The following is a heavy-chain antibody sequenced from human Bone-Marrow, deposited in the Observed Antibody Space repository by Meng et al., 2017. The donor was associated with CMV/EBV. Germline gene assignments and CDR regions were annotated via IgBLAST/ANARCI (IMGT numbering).Heavy chain of an antibody. J-gene: IGHJ4*03. D-gene: IGHD2-21*01. CDR3: ARDPRPIATDPYFVY. CDR2: INQDGSEK. CDR1: GFTFRSYW. Sequence: GESLKISCAASGFTFRSYWMTWVRQAPGKGLEWVANINQDGSEKYYVDSVKGRFTISRDNAKNSLYLQMNSLRAEDTAVYYCARDPRPIATDPYFVYWGQGTMVTVSS. V-gene: IGHV3-7*01.